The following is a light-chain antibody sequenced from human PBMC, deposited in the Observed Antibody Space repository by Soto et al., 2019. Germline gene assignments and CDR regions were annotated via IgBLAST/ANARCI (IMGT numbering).Light chain of an antibody. Sequence: QSVLTQSPSASASLGASVKLTCTLSSGHSSYAIAWHQQQPEKGPRYLMKLNSDGSHSKGDGIPDRFSGSSSGAERYLTISSLQSEDEADYYCRTWGTGIQVFGTGTKLTVL. CDR3: RTWGTGIQV. J-gene: IGLJ1*01. V-gene: IGLV4-69*01. CDR2: LNSDGSH. CDR1: SGHSSYA.